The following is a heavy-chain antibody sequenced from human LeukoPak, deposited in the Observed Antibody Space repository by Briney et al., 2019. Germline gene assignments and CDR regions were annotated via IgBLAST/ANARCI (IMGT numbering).Heavy chain of an antibody. Sequence: GGSLRLSCAASGFTFSRNAMSWVRQAPGKGLEWVSAISGSGSNTYYADSVKGRFTISRDNAKNTLYLQMNSLRAEDTAVYYCARDGYDFWSGPSSVYGMDVWGQGTTVTVSS. CDR1: GFTFSRNA. J-gene: IGHJ6*02. CDR3: ARDGYDFWSGPSSVYGMDV. CDR2: ISGSGSNT. D-gene: IGHD3-3*01. V-gene: IGHV3-23*01.